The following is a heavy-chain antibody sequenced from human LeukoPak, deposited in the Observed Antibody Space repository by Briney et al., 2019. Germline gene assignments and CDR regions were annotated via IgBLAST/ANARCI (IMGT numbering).Heavy chain of an antibody. V-gene: IGHV3-7*04. CDR3: ARALGGWYAYFQY. CDR1: GFTFSSYW. J-gene: IGHJ1*01. CDR2: IKQDGSER. D-gene: IGHD6-19*01. Sequence: PGGSLRLSCAASGFTFSSYWMSWVRQAPGKGLEWVANIKQDGSERYYVDSVKGRFTISRDNAKNSLYLQMNGLRDEDTAVYYCARALGGWYAYFQYWGQGTLVTVSS.